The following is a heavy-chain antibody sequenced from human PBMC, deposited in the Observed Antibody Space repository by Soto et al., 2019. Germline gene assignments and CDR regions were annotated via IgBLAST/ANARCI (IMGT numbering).Heavy chain of an antibody. V-gene: IGHV3-33*01. J-gene: IGHJ6*03. Sequence: GGSLRLSCAASGFSFSDYGMHWVRQAPGKGLEWVALIWYDGSNKYYEDSVKGRFAISRGNSKNTLFLQMNSLRVEDTAVYYFARVSHNWNSREFYFYYNLDVWGQGTTVTVSS. CDR3: ARVSHNWNSREFYFYYNLDV. CDR2: IWYDGSNK. D-gene: IGHD1-20*01. CDR1: GFSFSDYG.